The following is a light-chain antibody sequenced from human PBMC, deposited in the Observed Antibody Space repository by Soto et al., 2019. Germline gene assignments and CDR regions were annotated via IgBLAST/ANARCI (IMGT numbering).Light chain of an antibody. CDR3: QQSHSTPLWT. Sequence: DIQMTQSPSSLSASVGDRVTITCRVSQSISSYLNWYQQKPGKAPKLLIYAASSLQSGVPSRFSGNRSGTDFTLTISSLQPEDFATYYCQQSHSTPLWTFGQGTKVEIK. V-gene: IGKV1-39*01. CDR2: AAS. CDR1: QSISSY. J-gene: IGKJ1*01.